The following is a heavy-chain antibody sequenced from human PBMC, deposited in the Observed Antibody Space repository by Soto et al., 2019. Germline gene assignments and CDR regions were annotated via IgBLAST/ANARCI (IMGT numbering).Heavy chain of an antibody. V-gene: IGHV3-30*03. D-gene: IGHD1-26*01. J-gene: IGHJ6*02. CDR3: ARTRSAWSDFHYYSLDV. CDR1: GFTFNSYG. CDR2: ISYDSTKT. Sequence: VGSLRLSCAASGFTFNSYGMHWVRQGPGNGLEWVAFISYDSTKTYYADSVKGRFAISRDNSNSALYVQMNSLTGEDTAVYYCARTRSAWSDFHYYSLDVWGQGTTVTVSS.